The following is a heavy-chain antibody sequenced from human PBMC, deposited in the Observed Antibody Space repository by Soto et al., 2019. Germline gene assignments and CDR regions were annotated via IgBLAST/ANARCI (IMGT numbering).Heavy chain of an antibody. D-gene: IGHD4-17*01. V-gene: IGHV3-30*18. Sequence: QVQLVESGGGVVQPGRSLRLSCAASGFTYSSYGMHWVRQAPGKGLEWVAIISYDGSEKYYAGSVKGRFTISRDNSKNTLYLQMNSLRAEDTAVYHCAKGAVTSSLYYFDYWGQGTLVTVSS. CDR3: AKGAVTSSLYYFDY. CDR1: GFTYSSYG. J-gene: IGHJ4*02. CDR2: ISYDGSEK.